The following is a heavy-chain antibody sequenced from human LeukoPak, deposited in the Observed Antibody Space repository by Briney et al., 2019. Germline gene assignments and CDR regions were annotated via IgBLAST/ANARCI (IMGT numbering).Heavy chain of an antibody. V-gene: IGHV3-23*01. D-gene: IGHD6-19*01. J-gene: IGHJ4*02. CDR2: ISGSGSST. Sequence: PGGSLRLSCSASGFTFTTYAMSWVRQAPGKGLEWVSAISGSGSSTYYADSVKGRFTISRDNSKNTLFLQMNSLRAEDTAVYYCARSSGWYDGLDYWGQGTLVTVSS. CDR1: GFTFTTYA. CDR3: ARSSGWYDGLDY.